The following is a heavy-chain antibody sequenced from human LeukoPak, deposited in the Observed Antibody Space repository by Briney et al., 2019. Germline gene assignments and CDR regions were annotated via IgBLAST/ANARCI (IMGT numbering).Heavy chain of an antibody. CDR3: AKTYCGGDCYSPFYYYYYGMGV. V-gene: IGHV3-23*01. CDR1: GLTFSSNA. Sequence: GGSLRLSCAASGLTFSSNAMSWVRQAPGKGLEWVSAISGSGASTYYADSVKGRFTISRDNSKNTLYLQMNSLRAEDTAVYYCAKTYCGGDCYSPFYYYYYGMGVWGQGTTVTVSS. J-gene: IGHJ6*02. CDR2: ISGSGAST. D-gene: IGHD2-21*02.